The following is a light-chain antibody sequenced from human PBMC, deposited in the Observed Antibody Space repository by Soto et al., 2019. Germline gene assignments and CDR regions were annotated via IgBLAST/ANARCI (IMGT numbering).Light chain of an antibody. J-gene: IGLJ1*01. CDR1: SSEVGGYNY. V-gene: IGLV2-8*01. Sequence: QSALTQPPSASGSPGQSVTISCTGTSSEVGGYNYVSWYQQYPGKAPKLIIYEVYKRPSGVPDRFSGSKSGNTAALTVSGLQAEDEADYYCSSYVGTNSYVFGTGTKVTVL. CDR2: EVY. CDR3: SSYVGTNSYV.